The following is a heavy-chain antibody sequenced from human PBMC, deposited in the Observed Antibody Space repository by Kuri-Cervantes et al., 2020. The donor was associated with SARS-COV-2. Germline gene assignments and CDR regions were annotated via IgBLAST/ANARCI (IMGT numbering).Heavy chain of an antibody. CDR3: ARDRGWYYFDY. J-gene: IGHJ4*02. Sequence: LSLTCAASGFTFSSYSMNWVRQAPGKGLEWVSSISSSSSYIYYADSVKGRFTISRDNAKNSLYLQMNSLRAEDTAVYYCARDRGWYYFDYWGQGTLVTVSS. V-gene: IGHV3-21*01. CDR1: GFTFSSYS. D-gene: IGHD6-19*01. CDR2: ISSSSSYI.